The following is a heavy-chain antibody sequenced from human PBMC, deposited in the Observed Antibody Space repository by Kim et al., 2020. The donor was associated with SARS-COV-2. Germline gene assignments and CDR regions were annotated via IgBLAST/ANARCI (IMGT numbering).Heavy chain of an antibody. CDR3: ARERYSSSDSHFQH. Sequence: GGSLRLSCAASGFTFSSYEMNWVRQAPGKGLEWVSYISSSGSTIYYADSVKGRFTISRDNAKNSLYLQMNSLRAEDTAVYYCARERYSSSDSHFQHWGQGTLVTVSS. J-gene: IGHJ1*01. V-gene: IGHV3-48*03. CDR1: GFTFSSYE. CDR2: ISSSGSTI. D-gene: IGHD6-13*01.